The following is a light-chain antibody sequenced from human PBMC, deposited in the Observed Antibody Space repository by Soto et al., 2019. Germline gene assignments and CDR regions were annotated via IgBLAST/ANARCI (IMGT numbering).Light chain of an antibody. CDR2: SAS. Sequence: DIQLTQSPSFLSASVGDRVTITCRASQGISSYLAWYQQKPGKAPKLLIYSASTFQSGVPTRFSGSGSGTEFTLTSSSLQPEDFATYYCQQLNSSSFGGGTKVEIK. CDR3: QQLNSSS. CDR1: QGISSY. V-gene: IGKV1-9*01. J-gene: IGKJ4*01.